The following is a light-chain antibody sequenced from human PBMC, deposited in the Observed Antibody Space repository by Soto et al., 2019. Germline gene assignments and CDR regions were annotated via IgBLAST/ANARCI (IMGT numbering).Light chain of an antibody. J-gene: IGKJ1*01. V-gene: IGKV1-5*03. Sequence: DIQMTQSPSTLSASVGDRVTITCRASHSISGWLAWYQQKPGKAPKLLIYKASSVNSGVPSRFSGSGSGTEFTLTISSLQPDDFAIYYCQQYHSWWTFGQGTKVEIK. CDR3: QQYHSWWT. CDR2: KAS. CDR1: HSISGW.